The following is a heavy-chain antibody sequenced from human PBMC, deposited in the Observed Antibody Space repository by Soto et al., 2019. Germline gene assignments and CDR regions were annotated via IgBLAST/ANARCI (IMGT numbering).Heavy chain of an antibody. CDR1: GFTFSSYW. Sequence: PGESLKISCAASGFTFSSYWMHWVRQAPGKGLVWVSRINSDGSSTSYADSVKGRFTISRDNAKNTLYLQMNSLRAEDTAVYYCARGHPPYYDFWSGYPPSDYWGQGTLVTVSS. CDR2: INSDGSST. CDR3: ARGHPPYYDFWSGYPPSDY. V-gene: IGHV3-74*01. J-gene: IGHJ4*02. D-gene: IGHD3-3*01.